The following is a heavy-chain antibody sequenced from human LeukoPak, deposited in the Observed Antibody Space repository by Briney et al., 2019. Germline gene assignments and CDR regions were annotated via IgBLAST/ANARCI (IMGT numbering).Heavy chain of an antibody. CDR1: GYSFTSYW. CDR2: IYPGDSDT. CDR3: ARSDHIIIAVAKRGFDY. Sequence: KDGESLKISCKGSGYSFTSYWIGWVRQMPGKGLEWMGIIYPGDSDTRYSPSFQGQVTISADKSISTAYLQWSSLKASDTAMYYCARSDHIIIAVAKRGFDYWGQGTLVTVSS. V-gene: IGHV5-51*01. J-gene: IGHJ4*02. D-gene: IGHD6-19*01.